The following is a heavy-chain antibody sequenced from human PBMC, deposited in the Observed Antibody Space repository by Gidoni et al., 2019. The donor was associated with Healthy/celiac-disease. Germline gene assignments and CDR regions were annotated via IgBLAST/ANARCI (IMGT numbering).Heavy chain of an antibody. V-gene: IGHV2-5*02. CDR3: ALLFELWDAFDI. J-gene: IGHJ3*02. Sequence: QITLKESGPTLVKPTQTLTLTCTFSGFSLSTSGVGVGWIRQPPGKALEWLALIYWDDDKRYSPSLKSRLTITKDTSKNQVVLTMTNMDPVDTATYYCALLFELWDAFDIWGQGTMVTVSS. CDR2: IYWDDDK. CDR1: GFSLSTSGVG. D-gene: IGHD1-26*01.